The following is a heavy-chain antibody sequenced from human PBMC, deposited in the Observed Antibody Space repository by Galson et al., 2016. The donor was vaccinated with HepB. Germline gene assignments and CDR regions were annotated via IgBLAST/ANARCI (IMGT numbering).Heavy chain of an antibody. J-gene: IGHJ4*02. CDR1: GITFRTYD. CDR3: ASYPGYFPGN. D-gene: IGHD3-9*01. CDR2: ISSSGATI. V-gene: IGHV3-48*03. Sequence: SLRLSCAASGITFRTYDMNWVRQAPGKGLEWVSYISSSGATIYYADSVKGRFTISRDNAKTSLYLQMNSLRAEDTAVYYCASYPGYFPGNWGQGTLVTVSS.